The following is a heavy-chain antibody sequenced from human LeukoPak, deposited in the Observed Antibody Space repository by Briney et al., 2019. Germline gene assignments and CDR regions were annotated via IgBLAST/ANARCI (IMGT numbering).Heavy chain of an antibody. CDR2: IIPILGIA. V-gene: IGHV1-69*04. D-gene: IGHD1-26*01. J-gene: IGHJ4*02. Sequence: ASVKVSCKASGGTFSSYAISWVRQAPGQGLEWMGRIIPILGIANYAQKLQGRVTMTTDTSTSTAYMELRSLRSDDTAVYYCARESGGSRIDYWGQGTLVTVSS. CDR3: ARESGGSRIDY. CDR1: GGTFSSYA.